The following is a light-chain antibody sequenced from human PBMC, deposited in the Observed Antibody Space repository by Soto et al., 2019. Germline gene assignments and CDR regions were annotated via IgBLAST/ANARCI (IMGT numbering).Light chain of an antibody. CDR2: DAS. J-gene: IGKJ1*01. CDR1: RRVNTY. V-gene: IGKV3-11*01. Sequence: TVLTQSPGPLSLSPGDRATLSCRASRRVNTYLAWYQQKSGQAPRLLIFDASNRAAGTPARFSGSGSGTEFTLTIISLQSEDSAVYYCQQYNNGPQTCGQGTKV. CDR3: QQYNNGPQT.